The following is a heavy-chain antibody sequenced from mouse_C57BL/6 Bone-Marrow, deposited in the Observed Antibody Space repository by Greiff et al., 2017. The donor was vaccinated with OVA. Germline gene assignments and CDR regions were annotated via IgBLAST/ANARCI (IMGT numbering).Heavy chain of an antibody. CDR3: ARGWLLLIYARDY. V-gene: IGHV1-55*01. Sequence: QVQLQQPGAELVKPGASVKMSCKASGYTFTSYWITWVKQRPGQGLEWIGDIYPGSGSTNYNEKFKSKATLTVDTSSSTAYMQLSSLTSEDSAVYYCARGWLLLIYARDYWGQGTSVTVSS. J-gene: IGHJ4*01. D-gene: IGHD2-3*01. CDR2: IYPGSGST. CDR1: GYTFTSYW.